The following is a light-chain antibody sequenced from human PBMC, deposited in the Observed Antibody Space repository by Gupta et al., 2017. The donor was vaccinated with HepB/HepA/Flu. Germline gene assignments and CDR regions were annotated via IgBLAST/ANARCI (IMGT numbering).Light chain of an antibody. Sequence: QSVLTQPPSASGTPGQRVTISCSGSSSNIGSNTVNWYQQLPGTAPKLLIYSNYRRPSGVPDRFSGSKSGTSASLAISGLQSEDEADYYCASWDDSLNVVAFGGGTNLT. J-gene: IGLJ2*01. V-gene: IGLV1-44*01. CDR1: SSNIGSNT. CDR3: ASWDDSLNVVA. CDR2: SNY.